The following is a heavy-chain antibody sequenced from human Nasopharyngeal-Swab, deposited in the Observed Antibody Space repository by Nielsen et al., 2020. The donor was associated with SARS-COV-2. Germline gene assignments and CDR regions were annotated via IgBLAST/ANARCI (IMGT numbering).Heavy chain of an antibody. V-gene: IGHV4-59*01. CDR3: ARGWLQSYTSWFDP. CDR1: GGSISSYY. Sequence: SETLSLTCTVSGGSISSYYWSWIRQPPGKGLEWIGYIYYSGSTNYNPSLKSRVTISVDTSKNQFSLKLSSVTAADTAVYYCARGWLQSYTSWFDPWGQGTLVTASS. CDR2: IYYSGST. J-gene: IGHJ5*02. D-gene: IGHD5-24*01.